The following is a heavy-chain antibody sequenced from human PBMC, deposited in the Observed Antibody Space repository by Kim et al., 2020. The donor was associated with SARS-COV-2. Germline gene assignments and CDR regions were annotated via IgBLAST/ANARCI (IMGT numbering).Heavy chain of an antibody. J-gene: IGHJ4*02. CDR2: IYTGGDT. Sequence: GVSLRLSCAASGFTVSSNYMSWVRQAPGKGLEWVSVIYTGGDTYYADSVKGRFTISRDKSKNTVYLQMNSLRVEDTAVYYCARGDTAIDYWGQGTLVTVS. D-gene: IGHD5-18*01. CDR1: GFTVSSNY. CDR3: ARGDTAIDY. V-gene: IGHV3-53*01.